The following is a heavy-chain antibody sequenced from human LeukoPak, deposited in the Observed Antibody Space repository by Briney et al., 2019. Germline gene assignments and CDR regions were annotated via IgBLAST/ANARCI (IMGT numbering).Heavy chain of an antibody. CDR3: ARVQYYNILTGAFHS. CDR2: INPDSGDT. CDR1: GYSFTSNV. J-gene: IGHJ4*02. D-gene: IGHD3-9*01. Sequence: GASVKVSCKASGYSFTSNVISWVRQAPGQGLEWMGWINPDSGDTNFAEKFQGRVSMTRDTSISTAYLELSGLRSDDTAYFYCARVQYYNILTGAFHSWGQGTLVTVSS. V-gene: IGHV1-2*02.